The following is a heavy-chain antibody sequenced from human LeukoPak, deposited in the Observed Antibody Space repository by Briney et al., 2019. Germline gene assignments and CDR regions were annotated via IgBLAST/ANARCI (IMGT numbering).Heavy chain of an antibody. CDR3: AITAVAGTTDAFDI. J-gene: IGHJ3*02. CDR1: GFTFSSYA. V-gene: IGHV3-23*01. Sequence: PGGSLRLSCAASGFTFSSYAMSWVRQAPGKGLEWVSAISGSGGSTYYADSVKGRFTISRDNAKNSLYLQMNSLRAEDTALYYCAITAVAGTTDAFDIWGQGTMVTVSS. CDR2: ISGSGGST. D-gene: IGHD6-19*01.